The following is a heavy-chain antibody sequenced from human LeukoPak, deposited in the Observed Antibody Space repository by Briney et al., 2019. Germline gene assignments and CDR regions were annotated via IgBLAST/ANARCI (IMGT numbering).Heavy chain of an antibody. CDR2: IYPRGST. J-gene: IGHJ5*02. CDR3: ARHRGGLVDWFDP. CDR1: GGSISSGSYS. V-gene: IGHV4-30-2*01. Sequence: SQTLSLTCAVSGGSISSGSYSWSWIRQPPGKGLEWIGYIYPRGSTYYNPSLKSRVILSLDKSANQFSLNLSSVTAADTAVYYCARHRGGLVDWFDPWGQGTLVTVSS. D-gene: IGHD3-10*01.